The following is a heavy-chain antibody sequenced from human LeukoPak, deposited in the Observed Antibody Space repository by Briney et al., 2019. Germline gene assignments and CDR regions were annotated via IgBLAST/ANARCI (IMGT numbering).Heavy chain of an antibody. CDR1: GGSITSHP. V-gene: IGHV4-59*08. D-gene: IGHD3-16*02. J-gene: IGHJ4*02. Sequence: SETLSLTCNVSGGSITSHPWSWIRQPPGKGLEWIGYISSSGSTNFHPSFKSRVTISADRSKNQISLRMRSVTAADTAVYYCARHRYDYFDCWGQGTLVTVSS. CDR2: ISSSGST. CDR3: ARHRYDYFDC.